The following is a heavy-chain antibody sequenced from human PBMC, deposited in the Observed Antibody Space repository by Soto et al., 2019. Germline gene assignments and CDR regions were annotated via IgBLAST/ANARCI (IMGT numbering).Heavy chain of an antibody. J-gene: IGHJ4*02. Sequence: GGSLRLSCAASGFTFSSYAMSRVRQAPGKGLEWVSAISGSGGSTYYADSVKGRFTISRDNSKNTLYLQMNSLRAEDTAVYYCAKAKVSAAAGPESYFDYWGQGTLVTVSS. CDR3: AKAKVSAAAGPESYFDY. CDR1: GFTFSSYA. D-gene: IGHD6-13*01. CDR2: ISGSGGST. V-gene: IGHV3-23*01.